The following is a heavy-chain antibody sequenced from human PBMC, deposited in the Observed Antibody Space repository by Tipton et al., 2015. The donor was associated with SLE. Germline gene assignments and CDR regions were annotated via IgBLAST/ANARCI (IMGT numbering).Heavy chain of an antibody. V-gene: IGHV4-34*01. CDR1: GGSFSGYY. J-gene: IGHJ4*02. D-gene: IGHD3-9*01. Sequence: TLSLTCAVYGGSFSGYYWSWIRKPPGKGLEWIGEINHSGSTNYNPSLKSRVTISVDTSKNQFSLKLSSVTAADTAVYYCARLLTGYYLDYWGQGTLVTVSS. CDR3: ARLLTGYYLDY. CDR2: INHSGST.